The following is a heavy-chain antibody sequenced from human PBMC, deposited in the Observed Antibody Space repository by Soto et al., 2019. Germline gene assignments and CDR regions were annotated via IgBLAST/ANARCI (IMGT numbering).Heavy chain of an antibody. CDR1: GFTFGDCA. CDR3: TRDLYSSSWYYYYMDV. Sequence: GGSLRLSCTASGFTFGDCAMSWFRQAPGKRLERVGFIRSKAYGGTTEYAASVKGRFTISRDDSKSIAYLQMNSLKTEDTAVYYCTRDLYSSSWYYYYMDVWGKGTTVTVSS. J-gene: IGHJ6*03. CDR2: IRSKAYGGTT. D-gene: IGHD6-13*01. V-gene: IGHV3-49*03.